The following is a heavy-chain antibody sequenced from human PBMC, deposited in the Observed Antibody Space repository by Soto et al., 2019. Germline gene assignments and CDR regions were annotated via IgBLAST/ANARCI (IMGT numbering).Heavy chain of an antibody. V-gene: IGHV3-30-3*01. CDR1: GFTFSSYA. Sequence: EGTLRLSCAASGFTFSSYAKHSVRQAQGKRLEWGAVISYDGSNKYYADSVKGRFTISRDNSKSTLYLQMNSLRAEDTAVYYSARAALKRTSAPTSPDYWGQGILVTVSS. D-gene: IGHD6-25*01. CDR2: ISYDGSNK. J-gene: IGHJ4*02. CDR3: ARAALKRTSAPTSPDY.